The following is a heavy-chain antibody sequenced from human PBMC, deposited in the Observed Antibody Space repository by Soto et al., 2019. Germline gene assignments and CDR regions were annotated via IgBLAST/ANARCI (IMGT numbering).Heavy chain of an antibody. CDR1: GYTFTTYA. Sequence: ASVKVSCKTSGYTFTTYAMHWVRQAPGQRLEWMGWINAGNGNTKYSQKFQGRVTITRDTSARTVYMELSSLRSEDTTVYYCARGPPLAYCGGHCHCHVDLWGRATLGTV. J-gene: IGHJ2*01. CDR2: INAGNGNT. V-gene: IGHV1-3*01. D-gene: IGHD2-21*02. CDR3: ARGPPLAYCGGHCHCHVDL.